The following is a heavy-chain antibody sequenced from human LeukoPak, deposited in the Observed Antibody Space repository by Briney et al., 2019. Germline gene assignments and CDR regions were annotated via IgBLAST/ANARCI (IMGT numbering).Heavy chain of an antibody. CDR1: GFRFSTYW. D-gene: IGHD3-10*01. J-gene: IGHJ5*02. CDR3: ARMVRGVRVWFDP. Sequence: GGSLRLSCAASGFRFSTYWMSWVRQAPGKGLEWVANIKEDGSEKYYVDSVKGRFTISRDNAKNSLYLQMNSLRAEDTAVYFCARMVRGVRVWFDPWGQGTLVTVSS. CDR2: IKEDGSEK. V-gene: IGHV3-7*04.